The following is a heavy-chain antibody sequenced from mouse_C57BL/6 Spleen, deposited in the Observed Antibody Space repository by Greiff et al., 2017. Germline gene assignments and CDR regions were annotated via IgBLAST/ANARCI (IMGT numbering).Heavy chain of an antibody. CDR2: IYPRSGNT. Sequence: QVQLQQSGAELARPGASVKLSCKASGYTFTSYGISWVKQRPGQGLEWIGEIYPRSGNTYYNEKFKGKATLTADKSSSTAYMELRSLTSEDSAVYFCARGGPVYGSSWYFDVWGTGTTVTVSS. CDR3: ARGGPVYGSSWYFDV. J-gene: IGHJ1*03. CDR1: GYTFTSYG. V-gene: IGHV1-81*01. D-gene: IGHD1-1*01.